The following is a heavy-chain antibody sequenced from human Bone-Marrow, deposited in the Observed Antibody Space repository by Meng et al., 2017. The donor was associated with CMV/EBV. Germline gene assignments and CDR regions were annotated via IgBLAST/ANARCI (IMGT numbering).Heavy chain of an antibody. CDR2: ISYDGSNK. CDR3: ARDPIAAADLYFDY. CDR1: GFTFSSYA. Sequence: GGSLRLSCAASGFTFSSYAMHWVRQAPGKGLEWVAVISYDGSNKYYADSVKGRFTISRDNSKNTLYLQMNSLRAEDTAVYYCARDPIAAADLYFDYWGPGTLDTVSS. D-gene: IGHD6-13*01. V-gene: IGHV3-30-3*01. J-gene: IGHJ4*02.